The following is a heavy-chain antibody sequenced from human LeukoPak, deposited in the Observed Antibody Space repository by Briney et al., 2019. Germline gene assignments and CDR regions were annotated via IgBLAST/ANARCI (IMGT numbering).Heavy chain of an antibody. Sequence: SETLSLTCTVSGGSISSYYWSWIRQPPGKGLEWIGYIYYSGSTNYNPSLKSRVTISVDTSKNQFSLKLSSVTAADTAVYYCAMATSYYSGHNWFDPWGQGTLVTVSS. V-gene: IGHV4-59*01. D-gene: IGHD3-10*01. CDR2: IYYSGST. CDR1: GGSISSYY. J-gene: IGHJ5*02. CDR3: AMATSYYSGHNWFDP.